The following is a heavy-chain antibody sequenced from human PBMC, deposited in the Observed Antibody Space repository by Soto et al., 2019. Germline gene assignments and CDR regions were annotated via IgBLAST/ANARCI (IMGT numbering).Heavy chain of an antibody. V-gene: IGHV3-23*01. CDR1: GFTFSSYA. J-gene: IGHJ6*02. CDR3: AKSKASRREHYYYCYGMDV. CDR2: ISGSGGST. Sequence: EVQLLESGGGLVQPGGSLRLSCAASGFTFSSYAMSWVRQAPGKGLEWVSAISGSGGSTYNADSVKGRFTISRDKSKNPRYLQMNSLRAEETGVYYCAKSKASRREHYYYCYGMDVWGQGTTVTVSS. D-gene: IGHD1-26*01.